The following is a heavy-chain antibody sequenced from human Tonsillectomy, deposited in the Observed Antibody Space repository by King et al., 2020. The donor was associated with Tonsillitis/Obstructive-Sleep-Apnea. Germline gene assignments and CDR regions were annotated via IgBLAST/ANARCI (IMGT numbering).Heavy chain of an antibody. J-gene: IGHJ4*02. Sequence: VPLQESGPGLVKPSETLSLTCTVSGGSISSYYWSWIRQPPGKGLEWIGYIYDSGSTNYNPSLKSRVTISVDTSKNQFSLKLSSVTAADTAVYYCAREVDCSGGSCYSGYFDYWGQGTLVTVSS. CDR3: AREVDCSGGSCYSGYFDY. D-gene: IGHD2-15*01. V-gene: IGHV4-59*01. CDR2: IYDSGST. CDR1: GGSISSYY.